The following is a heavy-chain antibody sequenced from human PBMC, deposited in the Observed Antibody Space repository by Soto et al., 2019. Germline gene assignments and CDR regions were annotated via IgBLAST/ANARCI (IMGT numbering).Heavy chain of an antibody. CDR3: ARVINYYDSSGSISSYYFDY. CDR1: GFTFSSYA. CDR2: ISYDGSNK. D-gene: IGHD3-22*01. V-gene: IGHV3-30-3*01. Sequence: QVQLVESGGGVVQPGRSLRLSCAASGFTFSSYAMHWFSQAPGKGLEWVAVISYDGSNKYYADSVKGRLTISRDNSKNTLYLQMNSLRAEDTAVYYCARVINYYDSSGSISSYYFDYWGQGTLVTVSS. J-gene: IGHJ4*02.